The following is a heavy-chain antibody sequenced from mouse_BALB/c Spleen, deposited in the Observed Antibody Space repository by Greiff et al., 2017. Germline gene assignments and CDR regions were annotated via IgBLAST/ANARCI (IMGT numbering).Heavy chain of an antibody. D-gene: IGHD2-3*01. J-gene: IGHJ4*01. V-gene: IGHV1-54*01. Sequence: QVQLQQSGAELVRPGTSVKVSCKASGYAFTNYLIEWVKQRPGQGLEWIGVINPGSGGTNYNEKFKGKATLTADKSSSTAYMQLSSLTSDDSAVYFCARRGFDGYYVGAMDYWGQGTSVTVSS. CDR3: ARRGFDGYYVGAMDY. CDR1: GYAFTNYL. CDR2: INPGSGGT.